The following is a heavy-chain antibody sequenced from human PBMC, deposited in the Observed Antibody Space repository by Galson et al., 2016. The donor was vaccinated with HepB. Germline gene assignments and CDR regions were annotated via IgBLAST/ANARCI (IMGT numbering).Heavy chain of an antibody. J-gene: IGHJ5*02. CDR3: ARIRCGGYYVSYFDP. D-gene: IGHD3-3*01. CDR1: GFTFNNYG. CDR2: ISHDGTTT. Sequence: SLRLSCAASGFTFNNYGMHWVRQAPGKGLDWVAVISHDGTTTYSADSVKGRYTISRDNSKHTLYLQMTSLRPEDTATYYCARIRCGGYYVSYFDPCGQGTLVTVSS. V-gene: IGHV3-30*03.